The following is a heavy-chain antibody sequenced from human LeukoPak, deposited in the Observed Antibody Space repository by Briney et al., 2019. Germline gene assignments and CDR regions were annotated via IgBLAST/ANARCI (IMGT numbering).Heavy chain of an antibody. D-gene: IGHD3-22*01. V-gene: IGHV3-74*01. CDR1: GFTFSSYW. CDR3: ARAGGGITMID. CDR2: INSDGSST. J-gene: IGHJ4*02. Sequence: PGGSLRLSCAASGFTFSSYWMHWVRQAPGKGLVWVSRINSDGSSTTYADSVKGRFAISRDNAKNTLILQMNSLRAEDTAVYYCARAGGGITMIDWGQGTLVTVSS.